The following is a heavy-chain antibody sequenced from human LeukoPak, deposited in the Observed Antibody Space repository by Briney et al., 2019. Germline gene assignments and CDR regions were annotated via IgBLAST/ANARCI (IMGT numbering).Heavy chain of an antibody. CDR1: GYTFTGYY. J-gene: IGHJ4*02. CDR3: ARAERYSSGWYESLQLNYFDY. D-gene: IGHD6-19*01. V-gene: IGHV1-2*02. CDR2: INPNSGGT. Sequence: GASVKVSCKASGYTFTGYYMHWVRQAPGQGLGWMGWINPNSGGTNYAQKFQGRVTMTRDTSISTAYMELSRLRSDDTAVYYCARAERYSSGWYESLQLNYFDYWGQGTLVTVSS.